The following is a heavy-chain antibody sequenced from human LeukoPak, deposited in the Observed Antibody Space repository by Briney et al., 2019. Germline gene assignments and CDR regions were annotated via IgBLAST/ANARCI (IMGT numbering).Heavy chain of an antibody. Sequence: ASVKVSCKASGYTFTSYYMHWVRQAPGQGLEWMGIINPSGGSTSYAQKFQGRVTMTRDTSTSTVYMELSSLRSEDTAVYYCARAWSYDSSGYYYHFDDWGQGTLVTVSS. J-gene: IGHJ4*02. CDR3: ARAWSYDSSGYYYHFDD. CDR2: INPSGGST. CDR1: GYTFTSYY. D-gene: IGHD3-22*01. V-gene: IGHV1-46*01.